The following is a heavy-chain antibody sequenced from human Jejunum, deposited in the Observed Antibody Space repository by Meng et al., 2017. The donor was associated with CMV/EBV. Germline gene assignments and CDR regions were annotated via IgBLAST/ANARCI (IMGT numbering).Heavy chain of an antibody. J-gene: IGHJ6*02. V-gene: IGHV3-9*01. Sequence: SFDDYALHWVRQAPGKGLECVSGIVWHSGSIGYADSVKGRFTISRDNAKNSLYLQMNSLRPEDTALYYCAKVTMPGQRGTGGLDVWGQGTTVTVSS. D-gene: IGHD3-16*01. CDR3: AKVTMPGQRGTGGLDV. CDR2: IVWHSGSI. CDR1: SFDDYA.